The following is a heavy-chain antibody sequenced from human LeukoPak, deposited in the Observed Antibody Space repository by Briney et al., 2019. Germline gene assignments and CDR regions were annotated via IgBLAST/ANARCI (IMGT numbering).Heavy chain of an antibody. CDR3: ASGYYSGGSCHFDY. Sequence: SETLSLTCAVYGGSFSGYYWSWIRQPPGKGLEWIGEINHSGSTNYNPSLKSRVTISVDTSKNQFSLKLSSVTAADTAVYYCASGYYSGGSCHFDYWGQGTLVTVSS. CDR1: GGSFSGYY. CDR2: INHSGST. D-gene: IGHD2-15*01. V-gene: IGHV4-34*01. J-gene: IGHJ4*02.